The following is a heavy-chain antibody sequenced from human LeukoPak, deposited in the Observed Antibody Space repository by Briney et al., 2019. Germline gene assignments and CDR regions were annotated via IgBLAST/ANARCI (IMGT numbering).Heavy chain of an antibody. V-gene: IGHV4-34*01. D-gene: IGHD2-15*01. CDR2: INHSGST. Sequence: PSETLSLTCAVYGGSFSGYYWSWIRQPPGKGLGWIGEINHSGSTNYNPSLKSRVTISVDTSKNQFSLKLSSVTAADTAVYYCARTVVAATALGCFDYWGQGTLVTVSS. J-gene: IGHJ4*02. CDR1: GGSFSGYY. CDR3: ARTVVAATALGCFDY.